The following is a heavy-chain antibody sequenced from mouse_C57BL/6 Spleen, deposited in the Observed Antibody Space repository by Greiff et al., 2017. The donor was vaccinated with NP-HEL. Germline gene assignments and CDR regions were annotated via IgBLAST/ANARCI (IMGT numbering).Heavy chain of an antibody. J-gene: IGHJ2*01. CDR3: ARSELGGYFDY. Sequence: QVQLKESGAELARPGASVKLSCKASGYTFTSYGISWVKQRTGQGLEWIGEIYPRSGNTYYNEKFKGKATLTADKSSSTAYMELRSLTSEDSAVYFCARSELGGYFDYWGQGTTLTVSS. CDR1: GYTFTSYG. V-gene: IGHV1-81*01. CDR2: IYPRSGNT.